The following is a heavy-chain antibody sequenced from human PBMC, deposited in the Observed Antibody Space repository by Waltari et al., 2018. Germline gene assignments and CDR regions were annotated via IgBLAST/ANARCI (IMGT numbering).Heavy chain of an antibody. V-gene: IGHV3-30*03. CDR2: ISYDGSNK. D-gene: IGHD2-2*01. J-gene: IGHJ4*02. Sequence: QVQLVESGGGVVQPGRSLRLSCAASGFTFSSYGMHWVRQAPGTGLEWVAVISYDGSNKYYAGSVKGRFTISRDNSKNTLYLQMNSLRAEDTAVYYCAGDGLGYCSSTSCPLWYYFDYWGQGTLVTVSS. CDR3: AGDGLGYCSSTSCPLWYYFDY. CDR1: GFTFSSYG.